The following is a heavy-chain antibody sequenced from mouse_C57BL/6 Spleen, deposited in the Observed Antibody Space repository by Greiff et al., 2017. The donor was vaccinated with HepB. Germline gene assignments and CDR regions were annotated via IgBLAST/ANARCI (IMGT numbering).Heavy chain of an antibody. D-gene: IGHD2-1*01. CDR2: ISYDGSN. Sequence: EVHLVESGPGLVKPSQSLSLTCSVTGYSITSGYYWNWIRQFPGNKLEWMGYISYDGSNNYNPSLKNRISITRDTSKNQFFLKLNSVTTEDTATYYCARDYGNPFDYWGQGTTLTVSS. J-gene: IGHJ2*01. V-gene: IGHV3-6*01. CDR1: GYSITSGYY. CDR3: ARDYGNPFDY.